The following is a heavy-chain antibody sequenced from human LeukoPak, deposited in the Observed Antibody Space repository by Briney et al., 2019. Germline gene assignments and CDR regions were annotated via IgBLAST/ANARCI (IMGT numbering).Heavy chain of an antibody. D-gene: IGHD3-10*01. CDR1: GFTFSSYA. CDR3: AKAMAQMRDY. Sequence: PGGSLRLSRAASGFTFSSYAMSWVRQAPGKGLEWVSAISGSGGSTYYADSVKGRFTISRDNSKNTPYLQMNSLRAEDTAVYYCAKAMAQMRDYWGQGTLVTVSS. CDR2: ISGSGGST. J-gene: IGHJ4*02. V-gene: IGHV3-23*01.